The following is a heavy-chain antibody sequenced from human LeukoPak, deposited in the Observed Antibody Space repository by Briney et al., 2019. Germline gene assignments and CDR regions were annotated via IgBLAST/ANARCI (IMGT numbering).Heavy chain of an antibody. CDR2: ISAYNGNT. Sequence: ASVKVSCKASGYTFTSYGISWVRQAPGQGLEWMGWISAYNGNTNYAQKLQGRVTITRNTSMSTAYMGLSSLRSEDTAVYYCARGTPGDSGGSSNWFDPWGQGTLVTVSS. V-gene: IGHV1-18*01. D-gene: IGHD2-15*01. CDR1: GYTFTSYG. J-gene: IGHJ5*02. CDR3: ARGTPGDSGGSSNWFDP.